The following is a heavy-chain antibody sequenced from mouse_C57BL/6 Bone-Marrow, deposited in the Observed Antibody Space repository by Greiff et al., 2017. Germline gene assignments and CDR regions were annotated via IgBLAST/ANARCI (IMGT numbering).Heavy chain of an antibody. J-gene: IGHJ4*01. CDR2: IHPNSGST. Sequence: VQLQQSGAELVKPGASVKLSCKASGYTFTSYWMHWVKQRPGQGLEWIGMIHPNSGSTNYNEKFKSKATLTVDKSSSTAYMQLSSLTSEDSAVYYCARIYYGSYAMDYWGQGTSVTVSS. CDR1: GYTFTSYW. V-gene: IGHV1-64*01. D-gene: IGHD2-1*01. CDR3: ARIYYGSYAMDY.